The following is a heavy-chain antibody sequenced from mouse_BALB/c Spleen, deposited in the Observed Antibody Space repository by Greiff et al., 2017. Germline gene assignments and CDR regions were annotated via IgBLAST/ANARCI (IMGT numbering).Heavy chain of an antibody. CDR1: GYTFTSYT. J-gene: IGHJ2*01. V-gene: IGHV1-4*01. D-gene: IGHD1-1*02. CDR2: INPSNGYT. Sequence: QVQLQQSGAELARPGASVKMSCKASGYTFTSYTMHWVKQRPGPGLEWIGYINPSNGYTNYNQKFKDKATLTADKSSSTAYMQLSSLTSEDSAVYCGARAHEGGGYFDYWGQGTVVTVSS. CDR3: ARAHEGGGYFDY.